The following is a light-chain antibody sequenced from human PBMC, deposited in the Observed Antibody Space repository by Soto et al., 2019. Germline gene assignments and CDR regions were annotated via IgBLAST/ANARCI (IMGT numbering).Light chain of an antibody. CDR1: QSINRW. CDR3: QQYNNYPWT. V-gene: IGKV1-5*03. Sequence: DIPMTQSPSTLSASVGDRVTITCRASQSINRWLAWYQQKPGTAPKLLIYKTSSLESGVPSRFVGSGSGTDFTFTISSLQADDFATYYCQQYNNYPWTFGQGTKVEIK. J-gene: IGKJ1*01. CDR2: KTS.